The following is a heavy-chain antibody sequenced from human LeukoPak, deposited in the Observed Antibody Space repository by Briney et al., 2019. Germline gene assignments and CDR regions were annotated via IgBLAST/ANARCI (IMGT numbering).Heavy chain of an antibody. D-gene: IGHD4-17*01. V-gene: IGHV3-43*01. CDR2: INWDGGRT. CDR1: GFTFDDYT. J-gene: IGHJ4*02. CDR3: AKDITTVTTGAHFDY. Sequence: GESLRLSCAASGFTFDDYTMHWVRQAPGKVREWDSLINWDGGRTYYADSVKGLFTISRDNSKNSLYLQMNSLRSEDTALYYCAKDITTVTTGAHFDYWGQGTLVTVSS.